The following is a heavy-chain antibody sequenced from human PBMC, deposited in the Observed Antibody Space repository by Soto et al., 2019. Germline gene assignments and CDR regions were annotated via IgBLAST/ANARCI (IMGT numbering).Heavy chain of an antibody. J-gene: IGHJ5*02. CDR3: VRSGTARLLRHSWFDT. CDR1: GCTFNTYD. D-gene: IGHD2-21*01. Sequence: EVQLVESGGGLVKPGGSLRLSCAASGCTFNTYDINWVRQAPGKGLEWVSSITTSSAYIYYADSLKGRITISRDNAKNSLFLQMNSLRAEDTALYYCVRSGTARLLRHSWFDTWGQGTLVTVSS. V-gene: IGHV3-21*01. CDR2: ITTSSAYI.